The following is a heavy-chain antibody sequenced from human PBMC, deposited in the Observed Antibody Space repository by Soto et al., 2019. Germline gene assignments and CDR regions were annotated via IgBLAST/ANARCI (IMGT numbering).Heavy chain of an antibody. J-gene: IGHJ4*02. D-gene: IGHD3-10*01. CDR1: GFSLSTTGVV. V-gene: IGHV2-5*02. CDR3: ARSLWFGELH. Sequence: QITLKESGPTLVKPTQTLTLTCSFSGFSLSTTGVVVGWIRQSPGKALEWLAIIYWDNDKRYSTSLKSRVTITKDTSKNQVVITVTNMDTVDTGKYYCARSLWFGELHWGQGALVTVSS. CDR2: IYWDNDK.